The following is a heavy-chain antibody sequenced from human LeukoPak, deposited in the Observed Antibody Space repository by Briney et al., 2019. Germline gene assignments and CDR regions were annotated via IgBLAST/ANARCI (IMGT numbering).Heavy chain of an antibody. Sequence: KSSETLSLTCTVSGGSISSSSYYWGWIRQPPGKGLEWIGRIYYSGSTYYNPSLKSRVTISVDTSKNQFSLKLSSVTAADTAVYYCARHDSYSNYYWFDPWGQGTLVTVSS. CDR3: ARHDSYSNYYWFDP. CDR1: GGSISSSSYY. J-gene: IGHJ5*02. V-gene: IGHV4-39*01. D-gene: IGHD4-11*01. CDR2: IYYSGST.